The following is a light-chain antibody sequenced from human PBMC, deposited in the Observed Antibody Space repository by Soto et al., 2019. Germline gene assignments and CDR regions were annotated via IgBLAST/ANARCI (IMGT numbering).Light chain of an antibody. Sequence: EVVMTQSPGTLSVSPGEGATLSCRASQSVSVNLAWYQHRPGQAPRPLIYDASTRAIGVPARFSGRGSEREFTLTISGLQSEDFGFYYCLQYNTWPYTFGRGTKLEI. CDR3: LQYNTWPYT. CDR1: QSVSVN. J-gene: IGKJ2*01. V-gene: IGKV3-15*01. CDR2: DAS.